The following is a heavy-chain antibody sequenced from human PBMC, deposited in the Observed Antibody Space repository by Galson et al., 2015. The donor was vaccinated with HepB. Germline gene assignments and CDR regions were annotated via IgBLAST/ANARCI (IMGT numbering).Heavy chain of an antibody. V-gene: IGHV3-33*01. D-gene: IGHD6-19*01. Sequence: SLRLSCAASGFTFSSYGMHWVRQAPGKGLEWEAVIWYAGSNKYYADSVKGRFTISRDNSKNTLYLQMNSLRAEDTAVYYCARDEGDSGWRYYFDYWGQGTLVTVSS. J-gene: IGHJ4*02. CDR1: GFTFSSYG. CDR3: ARDEGDSGWRYYFDY. CDR2: IWYAGSNK.